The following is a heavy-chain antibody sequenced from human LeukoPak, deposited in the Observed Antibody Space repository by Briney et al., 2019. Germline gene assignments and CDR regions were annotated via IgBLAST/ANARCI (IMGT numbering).Heavy chain of an antibody. V-gene: IGHV4-59*01. Sequence: PSETLSLTCTVSGVSISSYYWSWIRQPPGKGLEWIGYIYYSGSTNYNPSLKSRVTISVDTSKNQFSLKLSSVTAADTAVYYCVGGYGSAPYNWFDPWGQGTLVTVSS. CDR1: GVSISSYY. J-gene: IGHJ5*02. CDR2: IYYSGST. D-gene: IGHD3-10*01. CDR3: VGGYGSAPYNWFDP.